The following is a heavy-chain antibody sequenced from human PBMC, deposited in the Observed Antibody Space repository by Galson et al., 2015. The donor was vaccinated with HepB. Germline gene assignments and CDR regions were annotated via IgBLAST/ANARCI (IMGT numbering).Heavy chain of an antibody. CDR3: AKRAVAGYFDY. V-gene: IGHV1-18*01. CDR2: ISAYNGNT. CDR1: GYTFTSYD. Sequence: SVKVSCKASGYTFTSYDINWVRQATGQGLEWMGWISAYNGNTNYAQKLQGRVTLTTDTSTSTAYMELRSLRSDDTAVYYCAKRAVAGYFDYWGQGTLVTVSS. J-gene: IGHJ4*02. D-gene: IGHD6-19*01.